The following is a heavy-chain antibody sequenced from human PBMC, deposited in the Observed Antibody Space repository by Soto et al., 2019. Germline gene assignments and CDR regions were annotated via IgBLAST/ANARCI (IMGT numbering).Heavy chain of an antibody. CDR2: ISNDESKK. Sequence: QVQLVEAGGGVVQPGRSLRLSCAASGFTLSTYAVHWVRQAPGKGLEWVSVISNDESKKYYADSVKGRFTISRDNSNNTVYLQMNSLRAEDTAVYYCARSIAVAGLDYWGPGTLVTVSS. J-gene: IGHJ4*02. V-gene: IGHV3-30-3*01. CDR3: ARSIAVAGLDY. CDR1: GFTLSTYA. D-gene: IGHD6-19*01.